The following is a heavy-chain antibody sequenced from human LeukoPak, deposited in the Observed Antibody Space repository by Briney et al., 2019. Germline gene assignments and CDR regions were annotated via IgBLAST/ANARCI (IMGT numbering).Heavy chain of an antibody. CDR2: IYTSGST. CDR1: GGSISSGSYY. Sequence: KTSQTLSLTCTVSGGSISSGSYYWSWIRQPAGKGLEWIGRIYTSGSTNYNPSLKSRVTISVDTSKNQFSLKLSSVTAADTAVYYCAGIVVVPAAKQFDYWGQGTLVTVSS. CDR3: AGIVVVPAAKQFDY. J-gene: IGHJ4*02. D-gene: IGHD2-2*01. V-gene: IGHV4-61*02.